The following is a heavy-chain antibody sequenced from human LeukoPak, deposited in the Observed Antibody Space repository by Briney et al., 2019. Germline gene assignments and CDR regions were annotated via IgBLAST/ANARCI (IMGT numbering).Heavy chain of an antibody. J-gene: IGHJ4*02. CDR2: IYYSGST. CDR1: GFTFSSYA. CDR3: YSAFDWFNFDY. Sequence: PGGSLRLSCAASGFTFSSYAMSWIRQPPGKGLEWIGSIYYSGSTYYNPSLKSRVTISVDTSKNQFSLKLSSVTAADTAVYYCYSAFDWFNFDYWGQGTLVTVSS. D-gene: IGHD3-9*01. V-gene: IGHV4-39*01.